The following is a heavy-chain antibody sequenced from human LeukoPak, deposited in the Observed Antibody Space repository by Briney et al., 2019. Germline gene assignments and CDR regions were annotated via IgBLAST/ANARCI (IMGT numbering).Heavy chain of an antibody. CDR1: GFTVRNNY. CDR3: ATGERMVRGDGVDY. V-gene: IGHV3-66*01. Sequence: AGGSLRLSCAASGFTVRNNYMSWVRQPPGKGLEWVSVIYSGGSTYYADSVKGRFTISRDNSKNTLYLQMNSLRAEDTAVYFCATGERMVRGDGVDYWGQGTLVTVSS. J-gene: IGHJ4*02. CDR2: IYSGGST. D-gene: IGHD3-10*01.